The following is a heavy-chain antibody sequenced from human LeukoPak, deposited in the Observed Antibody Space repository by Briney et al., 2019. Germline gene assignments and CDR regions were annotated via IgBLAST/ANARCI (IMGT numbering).Heavy chain of an antibody. CDR2: IYYSGST. V-gene: IGHV4-61*01. Sequence: SETLSLTCTVSGVSVSSGSYYWSWIRQPPGKGLEWIGYIYYSGSTNYNPSLKSRVTISVDTSKNQFSLKLSSVTAADTAVYYCANSYSSSQMNYYYYGMDVWGQGTTVTVSS. CDR3: ANSYSSSQMNYYYYGMDV. CDR1: GVSVSSGSYY. D-gene: IGHD6-13*01. J-gene: IGHJ6*02.